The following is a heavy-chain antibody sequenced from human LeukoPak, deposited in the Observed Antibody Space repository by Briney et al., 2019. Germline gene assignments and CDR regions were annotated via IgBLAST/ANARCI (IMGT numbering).Heavy chain of an antibody. D-gene: IGHD3-22*01. V-gene: IGHV3-23*01. CDR2: ISGGGGTT. CDR3: AKDWYYYDSSGYNDAFDI. Sequence: PGGSLRLSCAASGFTLSNYAMSWVRQAPGKGLERVSGISGGGGTTYYTDSVRGRFTVSRDNSKNTLYLQMNSLRAEDTAVYYCAKDWYYYDSSGYNDAFDIWGQGTMVTVSS. J-gene: IGHJ3*02. CDR1: GFTLSNYA.